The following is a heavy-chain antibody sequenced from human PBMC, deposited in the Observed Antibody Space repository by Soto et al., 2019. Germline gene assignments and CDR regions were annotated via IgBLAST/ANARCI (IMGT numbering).Heavy chain of an antibody. D-gene: IGHD4-4*01. V-gene: IGHV1-69-2*01. Sequence: EVQLIQSGAEVKKPGATVKISCKVSGYSFTAYFMHWVQQAPGKGLEWMGLVDPEDGETIYTEKFQGRVTITADTSTDTAYMELSTLRSEDTVVYYCATLGRSTGGIFDYWGQGTLVTVSS. CDR1: GYSFTAYF. J-gene: IGHJ4*02. CDR3: ATLGRSTGGIFDY. CDR2: VDPEDGET.